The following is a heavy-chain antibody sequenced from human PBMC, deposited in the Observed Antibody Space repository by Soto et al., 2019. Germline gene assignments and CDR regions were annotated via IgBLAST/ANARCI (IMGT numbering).Heavy chain of an antibody. CDR2: INHSGST. CDR1: GGSFSGYY. CDR3: ASLPTMVRGARAHDY. V-gene: IGHV4-34*01. J-gene: IGHJ4*02. Sequence: QVQLQQWGAGLLKPSETLSLTCAVYGGSFSGYYWSWIRQPPGKGLEWIGEINHSGSTNYNPSLKSRVTISVDTAKNQFSLKLSSVTAADTAVYYCASLPTMVRGARAHDYWGQGTLVTVSS. D-gene: IGHD3-10*01.